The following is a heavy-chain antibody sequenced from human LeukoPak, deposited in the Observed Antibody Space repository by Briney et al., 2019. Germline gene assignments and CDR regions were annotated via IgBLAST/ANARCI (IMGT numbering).Heavy chain of an antibody. J-gene: IGHJ4*02. Sequence: PGGPLRLSCTPSGFTFGDYAMRWVRRSPERGRVWVGFIRSKAYGGTTEYAASVKGRFTISRDDSKSIAYLQMNSLKTEDTAVYYCTRDSLYPGYWGQGTLVTVSS. CDR2: IRSKAYGGTT. V-gene: IGHV3-49*04. CDR1: GFTFGDYA. CDR3: TRDSLYPGY. D-gene: IGHD2-8*01.